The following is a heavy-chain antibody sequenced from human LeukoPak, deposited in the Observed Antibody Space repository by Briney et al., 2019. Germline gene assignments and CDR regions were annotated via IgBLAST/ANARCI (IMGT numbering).Heavy chain of an antibody. V-gene: IGHV4-59*01. CDR3: ARGSGYVYY. J-gene: IGHJ4*02. D-gene: IGHD5-12*01. CDR2: IYYTGST. Sequence: SETLSLTCTVSGGSISSYYWSWIRQPPGKGLEWLGSIYYTGSTNYHPSLKSRVTISLDTSKNQFSLKLSSVTAADTAVYYCARGSGYVYYWGQGTLVTVSS. CDR1: GGSISSYY.